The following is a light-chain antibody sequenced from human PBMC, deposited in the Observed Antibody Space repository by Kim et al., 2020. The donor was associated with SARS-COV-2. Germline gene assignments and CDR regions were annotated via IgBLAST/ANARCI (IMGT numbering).Light chain of an antibody. CDR1: SSNIGTSFD. J-gene: IGLJ1*01. CDR3: QSYDNSLSGYV. V-gene: IGLV1-40*01. Sequence: QRVTISCTGTSSNIGTSFDVHGYQQLPGSAPKLLIYANTNRPSGVPDRFSGSKSGTSASLAITGVQAEDEADYYCQSYDNSLSGYVFGTGTKVTVL. CDR2: ANT.